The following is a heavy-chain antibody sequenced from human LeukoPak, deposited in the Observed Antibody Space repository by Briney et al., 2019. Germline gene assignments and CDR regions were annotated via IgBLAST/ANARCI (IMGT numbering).Heavy chain of an antibody. J-gene: IGHJ4*02. Sequence: SVKVSCKASGYTFTVYYMHWVRQAPGQGLEWMGWINPNSGGTNYAQKFQGWVTMTRDTSISTAYMELSRLTSDDTAVYYCARAPLCRYCSSTSFHFDYWGQGTLVTVSS. CDR1: GYTFTVYY. CDR2: INPNSGGT. CDR3: ARAPLCRYCSSTSFHFDY. V-gene: IGHV1-2*04. D-gene: IGHD2-2*01.